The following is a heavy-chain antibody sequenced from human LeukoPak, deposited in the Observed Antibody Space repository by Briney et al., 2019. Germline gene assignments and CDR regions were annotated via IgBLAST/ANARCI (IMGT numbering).Heavy chain of an antibody. CDR3: ARDLRGYSYGYFSYMDV. D-gene: IGHD5-18*01. V-gene: IGHV3-66*02. CDR1: GFTFSDYY. J-gene: IGHJ6*03. CDR2: IYSGGST. Sequence: GGSLRLSCAASGFTFSDYYMSWVRQAPGKGLEWVSVIYSGGSTYYADSVKGRFTISIDNSKNTLYLQMNSLRAEDTAVYYCARDLRGYSYGYFSYMDVWGKGTTVTVSS.